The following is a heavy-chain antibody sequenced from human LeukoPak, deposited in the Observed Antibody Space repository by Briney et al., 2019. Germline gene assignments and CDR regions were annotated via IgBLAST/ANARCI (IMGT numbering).Heavy chain of an antibody. J-gene: IGHJ4*02. CDR2: INHSGSA. D-gene: IGHD2-15*01. V-gene: IGHV4-34*01. CDR1: GGSFSGYY. CDR3: ARGRSEVDIVVVVAATSGTQDFDY. Sequence: PSETLSLTCAVYGGSFSGYYWSWIRQPPGKGVEGIGEINHSGSANYNPSVKSRVTIAVDTSKNQFSRKLSAVTAADTAVYYCARGRSEVDIVVVVAATSGTQDFDYWGQGTLVTVSS.